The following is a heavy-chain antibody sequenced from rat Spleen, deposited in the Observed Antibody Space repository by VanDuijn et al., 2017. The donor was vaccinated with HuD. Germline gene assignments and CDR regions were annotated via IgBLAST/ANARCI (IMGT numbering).Heavy chain of an antibody. CDR3: AREELGVRD. CDR2: INRDSGTI. Sequence: EVQLVESGGGLVQPGRSLKLSCAASGFNFNVYWMAWVRQAPGKGLEWIGEINRDSGTINYSPSLKDKFTISRDNAQNTLYLQMSKLGSDDTAIYFCAREELGVRDWGQGVMVTVSS. V-gene: IGHV4-2*01. CDR1: GFNFNVYW. J-gene: IGHJ2*01. D-gene: IGHD5-1*01.